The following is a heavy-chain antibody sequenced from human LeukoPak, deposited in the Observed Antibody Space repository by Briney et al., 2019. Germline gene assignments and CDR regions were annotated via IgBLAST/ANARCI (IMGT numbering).Heavy chain of an antibody. D-gene: IGHD4/OR15-4a*01. CDR2: INSDGITT. Sequence: QSGGSLRLSCAASGFTFSSFRMHWVRQAPGKGPVWISRINSDGITTTYADSVKGRFTISRDNAKNTLYLQMNSLRADDTAVYYCARTHYGGAYGDYWGQGTLVTVSS. CDR3: ARTHYGGAYGDY. J-gene: IGHJ4*02. V-gene: IGHV3-74*01. CDR1: GFTFSSFR.